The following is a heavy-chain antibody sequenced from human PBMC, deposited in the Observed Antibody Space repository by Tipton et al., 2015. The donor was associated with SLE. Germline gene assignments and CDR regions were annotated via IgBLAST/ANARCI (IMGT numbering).Heavy chain of an antibody. CDR2: INHSGST. Sequence: LRLSCTVSGGSISSGSYYWSWIRQPPGKGLEWIGEINHSGSTNYNPSLKSRVTISVDTSKNQFSLKLSSVTAADTAVYYCARDWDYDSSGYRRWFDPWGQGTLVTVSS. CDR3: ARDWDYDSSGYRRWFDP. CDR1: GGSISSGSYY. V-gene: IGHV4-39*07. D-gene: IGHD3-22*01. J-gene: IGHJ5*02.